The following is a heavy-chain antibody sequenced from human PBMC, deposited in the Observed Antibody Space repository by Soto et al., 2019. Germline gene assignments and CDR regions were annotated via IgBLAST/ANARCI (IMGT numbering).Heavy chain of an antibody. D-gene: IGHD3-3*01. V-gene: IGHV4-34*02. CDR3: ARGREIFGAVTPFQY. J-gene: IGHJ1*01. Sequence: QVQLQQWGAGLPKPSETLSLTCAVYGAPFSGYYWTWIRQPPGKGLEWIGEINHTGSTKYNPSLKSRATISLDTSKNLFCLSLRSLTAADTAGYYCARGREIFGAVTPFQYWGQGTQVAVSS. CDR2: INHTGST. CDR1: GAPFSGYY.